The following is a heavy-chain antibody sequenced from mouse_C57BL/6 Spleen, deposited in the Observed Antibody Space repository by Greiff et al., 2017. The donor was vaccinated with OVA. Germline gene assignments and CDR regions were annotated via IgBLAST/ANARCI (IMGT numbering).Heavy chain of an antibody. J-gene: IGHJ4*01. Sequence: QVQLQQSGAELAKPGASVKLSCKASGYTFTSYWMHWVKQRPVKGLEWIGYITPRSGNTQYNQKFKDKATLTEDKSSSTAYMQLRSLTYEDSAVYYCARDAGTGAMDYWGQGTSVTVSS. CDR2: ITPRSGNT. CDR3: ARDAGTGAMDY. D-gene: IGHD4-1*01. V-gene: IGHV1-7*01. CDR1: GYTFTSYW.